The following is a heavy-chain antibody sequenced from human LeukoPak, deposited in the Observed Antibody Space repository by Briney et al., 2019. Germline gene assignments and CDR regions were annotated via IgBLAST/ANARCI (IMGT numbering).Heavy chain of an antibody. Sequence: QPGGSLRLSCAASGFTFSSYGMSWVRQAPGKGLEWVSAISGSGGSTYYADSVKGRFTISRDNSKNTLYLQMNSLRAEDTALYYCAKESTSTHYDSRGYRCYFDYWGQGTLVTVSS. J-gene: IGHJ4*02. V-gene: IGHV3-23*01. CDR3: AKESTSTHYDSRGYRCYFDY. CDR2: ISGSGGST. CDR1: GFTFSSYG. D-gene: IGHD3-22*01.